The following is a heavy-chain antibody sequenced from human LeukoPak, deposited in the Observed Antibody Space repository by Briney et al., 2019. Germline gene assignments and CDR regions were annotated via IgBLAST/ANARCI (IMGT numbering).Heavy chain of an antibody. CDR2: INTNTGNP. V-gene: IGHV7-4-1*02. Sequence: ASVTVSCKASGYTFTSYAMNWVRQAPGQGLEWMGWINTNTGNPTYAQGFTGRFVFSLDTSVSTAYLQISSLKAEDTAVYYCARGIPYNWNFYYGMDVGGQGTTVTVSS. J-gene: IGHJ6*02. D-gene: IGHD1-20*01. CDR1: GYTFTSYA. CDR3: ARGIPYNWNFYYGMDV.